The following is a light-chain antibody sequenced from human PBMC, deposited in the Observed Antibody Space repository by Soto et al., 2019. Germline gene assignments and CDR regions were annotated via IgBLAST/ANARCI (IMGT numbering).Light chain of an antibody. Sequence: EIVLTQSPGTLSLSPGERATLSCRASQSVSSSYLAWYQQKPGQDPRLLIYGASSRATGIPDRFSGSGSGTDFTLTISRLEPEDFAVYYCQQYGRSPLTFGGGTKVEIK. J-gene: IGKJ4*01. V-gene: IGKV3-20*01. CDR1: QSVSSSY. CDR2: GAS. CDR3: QQYGRSPLT.